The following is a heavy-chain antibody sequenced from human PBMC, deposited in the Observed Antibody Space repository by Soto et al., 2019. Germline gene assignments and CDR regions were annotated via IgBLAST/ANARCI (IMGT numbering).Heavy chain of an antibody. CDR3: ASDSRGGNYLFDY. CDR1: GGSIRSSTYY. CDR2: IYKSGST. D-gene: IGHD1-7*01. V-gene: IGHV4-39*01. Sequence: QLHLQESGPGLVKPSETLSLTCTVSGGSIRSSTYYWGWIRQPPGKGLEWIGNIYKSGSTYYNPSLKSRVTTSVDTSKTEFSLKQRSVTATDTAVYFCASDSRGGNYLFDYWGQGTLVTVSS. J-gene: IGHJ4*02.